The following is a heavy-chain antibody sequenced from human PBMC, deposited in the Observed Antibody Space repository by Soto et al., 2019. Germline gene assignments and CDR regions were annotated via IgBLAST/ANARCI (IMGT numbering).Heavy chain of an antibody. J-gene: IGHJ4*01. CDR3: AHSLIPNWGSRGAFHY. Sequence: QITLKESGPTLVKPTQTLTLTCTFSGFSLSTSGVGVGWIRQPPGKALEWLALIYWDDGKRYSPSLKSRLTITKDTSKNQVVLTMTNMDPVDTATYYFAHSLIPNWGSRGAFHYWGHGTLVTVSS. V-gene: IGHV2-5*02. CDR2: IYWDDGK. D-gene: IGHD7-27*01. CDR1: GFSLSTSGVG.